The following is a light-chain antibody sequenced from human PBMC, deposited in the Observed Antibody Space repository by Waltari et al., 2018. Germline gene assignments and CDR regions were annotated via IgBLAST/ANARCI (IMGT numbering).Light chain of an antibody. Sequence: DIVMTQSPDSLAVSLGERATINCKSSQNVLYSSNNKNYLAWYQQKPGQSPNLLMYWASTRESGFPDRFSGSGSGTDFTLTISSLQAEDVAVYYCQQYYSTPYTFGQGTKLEIK. CDR2: WAS. CDR3: QQYYSTPYT. V-gene: IGKV4-1*01. CDR1: QNVLYSSNNKNY. J-gene: IGKJ2*01.